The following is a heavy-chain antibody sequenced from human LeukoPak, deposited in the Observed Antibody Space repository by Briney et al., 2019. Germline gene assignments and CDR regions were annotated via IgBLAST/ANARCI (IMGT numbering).Heavy chain of an antibody. CDR1: GYTLTELS. D-gene: IGHD3-3*01. V-gene: IGHV1-24*01. CDR2: FDPEDGET. J-gene: IGHJ6*02. Sequence: ASVKVSCKVSGYTLTELSMHWVRQAPGKGLEWMGGFDPEDGETIYAQKFQGRVTMTEDTSTDTAYMELSSLRSEDTAVYYCARDGFLEWLLYRPKDNNYYYGMDVWGQGTTVTVSS. CDR3: ARDGFLEWLLYRPKDNNYYYGMDV.